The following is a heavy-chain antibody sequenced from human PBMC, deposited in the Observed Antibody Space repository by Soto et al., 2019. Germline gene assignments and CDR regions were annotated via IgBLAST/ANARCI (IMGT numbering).Heavy chain of an antibody. D-gene: IGHD3-9*01. V-gene: IGHV1-3*01. CDR1: GFTFTSSA. J-gene: IGHJ4*02. CDR3: ARGRLRYFDWLLPHDY. Sequence: ASVKVSCKASGFTFTSSAMHWVRQAPGQRLEWLGWINAGNGNTKYSQKFQGRVTITRDTSASTAYMELSSLRAEDTAVYYCARGRLRYFDWLLPHDYWGQGTLVTVSS. CDR2: INAGNGNT.